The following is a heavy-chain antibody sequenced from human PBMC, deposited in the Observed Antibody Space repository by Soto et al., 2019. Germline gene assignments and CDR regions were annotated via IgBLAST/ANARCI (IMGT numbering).Heavy chain of an antibody. CDR3: ARVGGYDILTGYPDYYYYGMDV. Sequence: QVQLVQSGAEVKKPGASVKVSCKASGYTFTGYYMHWVRQAPGQGLEWMGWINPNSGGTNYAQKLQGWVTMTRDPSISTAFMELSRLRSDGTAVYYCARVGGYDILTGYPDYYYYGMDVWGQGTTVTVSS. CDR2: INPNSGGT. D-gene: IGHD3-9*01. V-gene: IGHV1-2*04. CDR1: GYTFTGYY. J-gene: IGHJ6*02.